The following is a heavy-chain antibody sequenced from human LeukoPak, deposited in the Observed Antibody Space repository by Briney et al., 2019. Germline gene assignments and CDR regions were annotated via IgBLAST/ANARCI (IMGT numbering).Heavy chain of an antibody. CDR2: ISGSGGST. D-gene: IGHD2-15*01. CDR1: GFTFSSYG. Sequence: PGGSLRLSCAASGFTFSSYGMSWVRQAPGKGLEWVSAISGSGGSTYYADSVKGRFTISRDNSKNTLYLQMNSLRAEDTAVYYCAKEGYCSGGSCYSDGYYWGQGTLVTVSS. CDR3: AKEGYCSGGSCYSDGYY. V-gene: IGHV3-23*01. J-gene: IGHJ4*02.